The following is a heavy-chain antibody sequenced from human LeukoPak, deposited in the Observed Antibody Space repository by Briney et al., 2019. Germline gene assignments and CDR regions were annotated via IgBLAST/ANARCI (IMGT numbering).Heavy chain of an antibody. CDR1: GGSFSGYY. Sequence: SETLSLTCAVYGGSFSGYYWSWLRQPPGKGREWIGEINHSGSTNYNPSLTSRVTISVDTSKNQCSLKLSSVTAADTAVYYCAGTRTRYYDILTGYFYWGQGSLVTVPS. CDR2: INHSGST. V-gene: IGHV4-34*01. D-gene: IGHD3-9*01. J-gene: IGHJ4*02. CDR3: AGTRTRYYDILTGYFY.